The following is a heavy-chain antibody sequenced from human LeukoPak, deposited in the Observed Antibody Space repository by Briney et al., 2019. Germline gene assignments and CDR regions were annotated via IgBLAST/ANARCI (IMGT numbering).Heavy chain of an antibody. CDR2: ISGSGGTT. D-gene: IGHD2-2*01. V-gene: IGHV3-23*01. Sequence: GGSLRLSCAASGFTFSSYAMSWVRQAPGKGLEWVSSISGSGGTTYYADSVKGRFTISRDNSKNTLYLQMNSLRAEDTAIYYWPKPRGSAYAPTRRDYFTYWGRGPLVTVPP. J-gene: IGHJ4*02. CDR3: PKPRGSAYAPTRRDYFTY. CDR1: GFTFSSYA.